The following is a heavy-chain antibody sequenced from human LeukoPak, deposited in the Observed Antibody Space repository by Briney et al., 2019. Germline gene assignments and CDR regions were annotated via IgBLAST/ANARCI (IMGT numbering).Heavy chain of an antibody. CDR3: ARNYGSGKGY. V-gene: IGHV3-23*01. Sequence: GGSLRLSCAASGFTFDDYGMSWVRQARGKGREWVSAISGSGGSTYYADSVKGRFTISRDNSKNTLYLQMNSLRAEDTAVYYCARNYGSGKGYWGQGTLVTVSS. J-gene: IGHJ4*02. D-gene: IGHD3-10*01. CDR2: ISGSGGST. CDR1: GFTFDDYG.